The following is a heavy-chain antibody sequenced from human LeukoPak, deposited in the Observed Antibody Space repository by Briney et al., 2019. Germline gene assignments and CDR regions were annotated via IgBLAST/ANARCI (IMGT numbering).Heavy chain of an antibody. J-gene: IGHJ4*02. CDR2: INHSGST. V-gene: IGHV4-34*01. D-gene: IGHD5-12*01. CDR3: ARGPRGYSGYDSIDY. CDR1: GGSFSGYY. Sequence: PSETLSLTCAVYGGSFSGYYWSWIRQPPGKGLEWIGEINHSGSTNYNPSLKSRVTISVDTSKNQFSLKLSSVTAADTAVYYCARGPRGYSGYDSIDYWGQGTLVTVSS.